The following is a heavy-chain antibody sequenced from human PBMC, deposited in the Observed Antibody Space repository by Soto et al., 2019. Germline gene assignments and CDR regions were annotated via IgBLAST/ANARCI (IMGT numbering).Heavy chain of an antibody. CDR3: ARGPTTEYYYGMDV. J-gene: IGHJ6*02. CDR2: INHSGST. V-gene: IGHV4-34*01. CDR1: GGSFSGYY. Sequence: SETLSLTCAVHGGSFSGYYWSWIRQPPGKGLEWIGEINHSGSTNYNPSLKSRVTISVDTSKNQFSLKLSSVTAADTAVYYCARGPTTEYYYGMDVWGQGTTVTVSS. D-gene: IGHD4-4*01.